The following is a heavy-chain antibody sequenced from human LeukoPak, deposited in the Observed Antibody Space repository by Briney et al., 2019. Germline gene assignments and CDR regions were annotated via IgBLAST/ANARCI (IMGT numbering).Heavy chain of an antibody. CDR2: ISSSSSYI. Sequence: GGSLRLSCAASGFTFSSYSMNWVRQAPGKGLEWVSSISSSSSYIYYADSVKGRFTISRDNAKNSLYLQMNSLRAEDTAVYYCTTDPIRLRYFDWEGDAFDIWGQGTMVTVSS. J-gene: IGHJ3*02. CDR1: GFTFSSYS. V-gene: IGHV3-21*01. D-gene: IGHD3-9*01. CDR3: TTDPIRLRYFDWEGDAFDI.